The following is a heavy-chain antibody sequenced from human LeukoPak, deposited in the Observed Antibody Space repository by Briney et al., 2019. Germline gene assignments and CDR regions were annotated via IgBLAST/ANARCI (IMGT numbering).Heavy chain of an antibody. J-gene: IGHJ4*02. CDR1: GFTFSSYS. V-gene: IGHV3-21*01. CDR2: ISSSSSYI. Sequence: GGSLRLSCAASGFTFSSYSMNWVRQAPGKGLEWVSSISSSSSYIYYADSVKGRFTISRDNAKNSLYLQMNSLRAEDTAVYYCARVGVGATAGILVWGQGTLVTVSS. CDR3: ARVGVGATAGILV. D-gene: IGHD1-26*01.